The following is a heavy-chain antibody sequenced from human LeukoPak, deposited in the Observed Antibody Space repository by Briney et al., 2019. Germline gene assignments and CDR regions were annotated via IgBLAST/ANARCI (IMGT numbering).Heavy chain of an antibody. V-gene: IGHV4-59*01. Sequence: SETLSLTCTVSGGSISSYYWSWIRQPPGKGLEWIGYIYYSGSTNYNPSLKSRVTISVDTSKNQFSLKLSSVTAADTAVYCCARDGRVGSSSSFDYYYYMDVWGKGTTVTVSS. CDR3: ARDGRVGSSSSFDYYYYMDV. D-gene: IGHD6-6*01. CDR2: IYYSGST. CDR1: GGSISSYY. J-gene: IGHJ6*03.